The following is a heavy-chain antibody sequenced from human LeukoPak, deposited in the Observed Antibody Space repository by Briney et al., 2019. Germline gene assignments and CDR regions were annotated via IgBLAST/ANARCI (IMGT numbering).Heavy chain of an antibody. D-gene: IGHD4-17*01. Sequence: GGSLRLSCAASGFTFSSYWMSSVRQAPGKGLERVANIKQDGSEKYYVDSVKGRFTISRDNAKNSLYLQMNSLRAEDTAVYYCARGGNTVTTYYYFDYWGQGTLVTVSS. J-gene: IGHJ4*02. CDR2: IKQDGSEK. V-gene: IGHV3-7*03. CDR3: ARGGNTVTTYYYFDY. CDR1: GFTFSSYW.